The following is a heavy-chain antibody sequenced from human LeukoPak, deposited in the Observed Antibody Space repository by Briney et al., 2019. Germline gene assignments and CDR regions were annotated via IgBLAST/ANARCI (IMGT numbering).Heavy chain of an antibody. J-gene: IGHJ3*02. CDR3: ARHIVVVPAATQRYDAFDI. CDR2: IYYSGST. CDR1: GDSISIYY. V-gene: IGHV4-39*01. Sequence: SETLSLTCTVSGDSISIYYWGWIRQPPGKGLEWIGSIYYSGSTYYNPSLKSRVTISVDTSKNQFSLKLSSVTAADTAVYYCARHIVVVPAATQRYDAFDIWGQGTMVTVSS. D-gene: IGHD2-2*01.